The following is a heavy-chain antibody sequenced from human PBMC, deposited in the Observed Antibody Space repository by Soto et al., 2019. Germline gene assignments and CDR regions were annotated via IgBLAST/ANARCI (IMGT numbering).Heavy chain of an antibody. CDR2: INPNSGGT. CDR1: GYTFTDYY. V-gene: IGHV1-2*02. CDR3: ARDQYYYDSSGYYYVLDAFDI. Sequence: QVQLVQSGAEVKKPGASMTVSCKASGYTFTDYYIHWVRQAPGQGLEWMGWINPNSGGTNYAQKFQGRVTMTRDTSISTAYMELSRLRSDDTAVYYCARDQYYYDSSGYYYVLDAFDIWGQGTMVTVSS. J-gene: IGHJ3*02. D-gene: IGHD3-22*01.